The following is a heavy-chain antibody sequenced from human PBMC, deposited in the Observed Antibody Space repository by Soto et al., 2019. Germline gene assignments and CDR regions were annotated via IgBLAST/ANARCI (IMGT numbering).Heavy chain of an antibody. CDR2: INPSGGAT. Sequence: QVQMVESGAEVKKPGASVKVSCEASGYTFTDYYMHWLRQAPGQGLEWMGRINPSGGATTYVQTFQGRVTMTTDTSTSTLYMDLSSLTSEDTAVYYCARGSSLALDYWGQGTLVTVSS. J-gene: IGHJ4*02. V-gene: IGHV1-46*01. CDR1: GYTFTDYY. CDR3: ARGSSLALDY.